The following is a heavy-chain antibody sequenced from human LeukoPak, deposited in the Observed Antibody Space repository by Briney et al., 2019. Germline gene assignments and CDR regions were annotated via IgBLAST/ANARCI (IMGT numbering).Heavy chain of an antibody. V-gene: IGHV3-23*01. CDR1: GFTFSSHG. CDR3: ARVGSGSYFELGIYYYYYIDV. J-gene: IGHJ6*03. Sequence: GGTLRLSCAASGFTFSSHGMSWVRQPPGKGLDWVSGVGPSGARTYYADSVKGRFTVSRDNAKNTLYLQMNSLRAEDTAVYYCARVGSGSYFELGIYYYYYIDVWGKGTTVTVSS. CDR2: VGPSGART. D-gene: IGHD3-10*01.